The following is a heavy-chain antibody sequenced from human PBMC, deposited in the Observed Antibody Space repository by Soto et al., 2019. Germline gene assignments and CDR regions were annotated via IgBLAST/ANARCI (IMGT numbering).Heavy chain of an antibody. V-gene: IGHV1-2*02. CDR2: INPKSGGT. D-gene: IGHD1-26*01. J-gene: IGHJ4*02. CDR3: ARDLAKGGGSAGFDY. Sequence: ASVKVSCKASGYTFTVYYMHWARQAPGQGLEWMGWINPKSGGTMYPQKFQGRVTMTWDTSISTAYMALTRLRSDDTAVYYCARDLAKGGGSAGFDYWGQGTLVTVSS. CDR1: GYTFTVYY.